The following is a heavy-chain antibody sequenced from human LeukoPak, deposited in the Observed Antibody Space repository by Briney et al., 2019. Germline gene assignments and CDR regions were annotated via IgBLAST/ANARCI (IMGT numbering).Heavy chain of an antibody. Sequence: WETLSLTCTVSGAYINTDNYWGWIRQSPGKGLELIGSVHFSGATHYNPSLKSRVAIALDTSKNQFSLELNSVTAADTAIYYCAKHRMWLVGLDYWGQGTLVTVSS. V-gene: IGHV4-39*01. J-gene: IGHJ4*02. CDR1: GAYINTDNY. CDR3: AKHRMWLVGLDY. D-gene: IGHD6-19*01. CDR2: VHFSGAT.